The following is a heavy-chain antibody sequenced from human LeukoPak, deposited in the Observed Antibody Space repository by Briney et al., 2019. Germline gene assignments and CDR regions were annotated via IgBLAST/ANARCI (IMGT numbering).Heavy chain of an antibody. Sequence: GTSLRLSCEASGFTFSTFPMHWVRQTPDKGLQWVAVISDDGRDVYYADSVKGRFTISRDNSKNTLYLQMHSVSPEDTAVVYCARVGRVSIYPSYMDVWGKGTMVTVSS. CDR2: ISDDGRDV. D-gene: IGHD6-6*01. J-gene: IGHJ6*03. V-gene: IGHV3-30*04. CDR3: ARVGRVSIYPSYMDV. CDR1: GFTFSTFP.